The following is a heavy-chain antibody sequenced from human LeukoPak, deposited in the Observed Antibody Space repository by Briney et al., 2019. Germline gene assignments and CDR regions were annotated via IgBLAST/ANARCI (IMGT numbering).Heavy chain of an antibody. CDR1: GFTFSSYS. Sequence: GGSLRLSCAASGFTFSSYSMNWVRQAPGKGLEWVSYISSSSSTIYYADSVKGRFTISRDNAKNSLYLQMNSLRAEDTAVYYCARDSGHGSLPPPFDYWGQGTLVTVSS. CDR3: ARDSGHGSLPPPFDY. CDR2: ISSSSSTI. V-gene: IGHV3-48*04. D-gene: IGHD1-26*01. J-gene: IGHJ4*02.